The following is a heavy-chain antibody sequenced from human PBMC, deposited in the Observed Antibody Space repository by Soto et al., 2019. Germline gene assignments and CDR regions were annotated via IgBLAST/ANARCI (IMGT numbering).Heavy chain of an antibody. Sequence: QVQLVQSGAEVKKPGSSVKVSCKASGGTFSSYAISWVRQAPGQGLEWMGGIIPIFGTANYAQKFQGRDTITADESTSTAYMELSSLRSEDTAVYYCARDLYDSSGYYYRYNWFDPWGQGTLVTVSS. CDR3: ARDLYDSSGYYYRYNWFDP. V-gene: IGHV1-69*01. CDR1: GGTFSSYA. J-gene: IGHJ5*02. D-gene: IGHD3-22*01. CDR2: IIPIFGTA.